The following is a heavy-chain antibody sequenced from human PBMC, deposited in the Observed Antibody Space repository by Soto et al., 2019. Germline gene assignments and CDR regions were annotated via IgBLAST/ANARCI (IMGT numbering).Heavy chain of an antibody. CDR2: IYWNDHN. CDR1: GFSLSTTGEG. D-gene: IGHD2-8*01. Sequence: SGPTLVNPRQTLTLTCVFSGFSLSTTGEGVAWIRQPPGKALQWLALIYWNDHNRYSPSLKRSFTVTKDTSKNRVVLTMTNIDTVDTVTYFCAHRSSLTRYWTSGYMFDYWGQGLLVTVSS. V-gene: IGHV2-5*01. CDR3: AHRSSLTRYWTSGYMFDY. J-gene: IGHJ4*02.